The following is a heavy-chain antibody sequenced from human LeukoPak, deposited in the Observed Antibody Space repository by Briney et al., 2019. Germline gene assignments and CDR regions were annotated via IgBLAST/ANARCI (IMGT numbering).Heavy chain of an antibody. D-gene: IGHD3-9*01. J-gene: IGHJ6*02. V-gene: IGHV3-7*01. CDR3: ARDKYYDILTGYFYYYHGMDV. CDR2: IKQDGSEK. CDR1: GFTFSSYW. Sequence: GGSLRLSCAASGFTFSSYWMSWVRQAPGKGLEWVANIKQDGSEKYYVDSVKGRFTISRDNAKNSLYLQMNSLRAEDTAVYYCARDKYYDILTGYFYYYHGMDVWGQGTTVTVSS.